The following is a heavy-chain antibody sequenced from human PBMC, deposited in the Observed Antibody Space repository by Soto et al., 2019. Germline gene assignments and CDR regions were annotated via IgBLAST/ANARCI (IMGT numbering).Heavy chain of an antibody. J-gene: IGHJ4*02. Sequence: PGGSLRLSCEVSGFAFSMYSMSWVRQTPGKGLEWVAKIPQDGVDGHYADSVKGRFTISRDNVKNMLSLDMSDLRAEDTAVYYCAKDCRRLAVSGSAFDFWGQGALVTVSS. CDR3: AKDCRRLAVSGSAFDF. CDR1: GFAFSMYS. V-gene: IGHV3-7*03. D-gene: IGHD6-13*01. CDR2: IPQDGVDG.